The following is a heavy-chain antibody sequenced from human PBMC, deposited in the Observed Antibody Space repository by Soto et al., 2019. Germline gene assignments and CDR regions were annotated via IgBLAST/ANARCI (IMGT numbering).Heavy chain of an antibody. Sequence: QIQLVQSGAEVKNPGASMKVSCKASGYAFTSYGMSWVRQAPGQGLEWMGWISVYNGNTYYAQKLQDRVAMTADASSNSAYMELRGLRSDDTAVYYCARDLNAHYCSGTKFDHWGQGTPVTVSS. J-gene: IGHJ4*02. D-gene: IGHD3-9*01. CDR2: ISVYNGNT. CDR3: ARDLNAHYCSGTKFDH. V-gene: IGHV1-18*01. CDR1: GYAFTSYG.